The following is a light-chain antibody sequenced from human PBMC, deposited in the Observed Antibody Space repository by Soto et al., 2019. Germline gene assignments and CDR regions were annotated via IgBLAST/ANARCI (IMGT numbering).Light chain of an antibody. CDR2: DVS. CDR1: SSDVGGYNY. Sequence: QSVLTQPASVSGSPGQSITISCTGTSSDVGGYNYVSWYQQHPGKAPKLMIYDVSNRPSGVSSRFSGSKSGNTASLTISGLQAGDEADYHCSSYTSSSAVVFGGGTKLTVL. CDR3: SSYTSSSAVV. J-gene: IGLJ2*01. V-gene: IGLV2-14*01.